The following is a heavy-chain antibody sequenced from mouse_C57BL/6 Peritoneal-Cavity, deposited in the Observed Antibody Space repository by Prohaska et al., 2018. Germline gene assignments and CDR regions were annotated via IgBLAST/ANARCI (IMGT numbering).Heavy chain of an antibody. D-gene: IGHD1-1*01. CDR3: ARDRGEGSSLAWFAY. Sequence: HVQLHQSLLELVILAASVNISCKPSCYLFSSSWMNCVKQRPGKGLEWIGRIYPGDGDTNYNGKFKGKATLTADKSSSTAYMKVSSLASEDSAVYVCARDRGEGSSLAWFAYWGQGTLVTVSA. CDR1: CYLFSSSW. J-gene: IGHJ3*01. V-gene: IGHV1-82*01. CDR2: IYPGDGDT.